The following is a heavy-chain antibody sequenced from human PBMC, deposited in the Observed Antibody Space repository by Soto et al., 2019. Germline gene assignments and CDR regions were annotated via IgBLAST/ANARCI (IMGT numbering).Heavy chain of an antibody. V-gene: IGHV3-48*01. D-gene: IGHD2-2*01. J-gene: IGHJ6*03. Sequence: GGSLRLSCAASGFTFSSYSMNWVRQAPGKGLEWVSYISSSSSTIYYADSVKGRFTISRDNAKNSLYLQMNSLRAEDTAVYYCARRLGCSSTSCYYYYYMDVWGKGTTVTVSS. CDR2: ISSSSSTI. CDR1: GFTFSSYS. CDR3: ARRLGCSSTSCYYYYYMDV.